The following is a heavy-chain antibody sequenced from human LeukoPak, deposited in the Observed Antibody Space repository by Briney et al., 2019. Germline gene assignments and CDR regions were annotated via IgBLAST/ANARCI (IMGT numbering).Heavy chain of an antibody. CDR3: ARGPPRGSYYMDV. D-gene: IGHD3-10*01. V-gene: IGHV1-2*02. CDR1: GYTFTGYY. CDR2: INPNSGGT. J-gene: IGHJ6*03. Sequence: RASVKVSCKASGYTFTGYYMHWVRQAPGQGLEWMGWINPNSGGTNYAQKFQGRVTMTRDTSTSTVYMELSSLRSEDTAVYYCARGPPRGSYYMDVWGKGTTVTISS.